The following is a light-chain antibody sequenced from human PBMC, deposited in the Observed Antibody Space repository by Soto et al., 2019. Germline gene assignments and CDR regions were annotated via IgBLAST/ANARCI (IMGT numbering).Light chain of an antibody. CDR3: QQAYSLPVT. V-gene: IGKV1-12*01. CDR1: QGLSNW. CDR2: AAS. J-gene: IGKJ2*01. Sequence: DIQLTQSPSSVSASVGDRVTLTCRASQGLSNWLAWYQQKPGKAPKLLISAASTLQGGVPSRFSGSFSGTDFTLAITSLQAEDFATYLCQQAYSLPVTFGQGTKLEIK.